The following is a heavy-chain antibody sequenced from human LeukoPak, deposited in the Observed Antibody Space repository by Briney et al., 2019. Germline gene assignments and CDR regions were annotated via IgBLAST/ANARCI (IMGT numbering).Heavy chain of an antibody. J-gene: IGHJ3*01. CDR1: GGSISNYY. V-gene: IGHV4-59*12. CDR3: AKPSNYYGSATDAFDF. CDR2: ISYTGTT. D-gene: IGHD3-10*01. Sequence: SETLSLTCTVSGGSISNYYRSWIRQPPGKGLEWVGYISYTGTTNYNPSLKSRVTISVDTSKNHFSLKLNSVTAADTAVYYCAKPSNYYGSATDAFDFWGQGTMVTVSS.